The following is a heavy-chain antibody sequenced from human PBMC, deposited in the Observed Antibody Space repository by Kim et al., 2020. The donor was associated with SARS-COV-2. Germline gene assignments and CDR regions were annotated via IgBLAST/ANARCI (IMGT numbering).Heavy chain of an antibody. CDR1: GGSISSSNW. Sequence: SETLSLTCAVSGGSISSSNWWSWVRQPPGKGLEWIGEIYHSGSTNYNPSLKSRVTISVDKSKNQFSLKLSSVTAADTAVYYCARDLVGATTGYYYYYGMDVWGQGTTVTVSS. CDR3: ARDLVGATTGYYYYYGMDV. CDR2: IYHSGST. D-gene: IGHD1-26*01. J-gene: IGHJ6*02. V-gene: IGHV4-4*02.